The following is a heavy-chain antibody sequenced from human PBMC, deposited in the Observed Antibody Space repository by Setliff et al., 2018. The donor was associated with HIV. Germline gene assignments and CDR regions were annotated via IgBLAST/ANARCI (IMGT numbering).Heavy chain of an antibody. CDR3: ARVQQQLLQEDDYFDY. V-gene: IGHV3-64D*09. CDR2: ISSNGGST. CDR1: GFTFSSYA. J-gene: IGHJ4*02. D-gene: IGHD6-13*01. Sequence: GGSLRLSCSASGFTFSSYAMHWVRQAPGKGLEDVSAISSNGGSTYYADSVKGRFTISRDNSKNTLYLQMSSLRAEDTAVYYCARVQQQLLQEDDYFDYWGQGTLVTVSS.